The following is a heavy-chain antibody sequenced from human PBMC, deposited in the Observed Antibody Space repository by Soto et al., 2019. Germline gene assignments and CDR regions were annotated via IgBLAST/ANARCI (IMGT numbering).Heavy chain of an antibody. CDR1: GFTVDDYA. D-gene: IGHD6-13*01. Sequence: PGGSLRLSCVASGFTVDDYAMNWVRQAPGKGLEWVSYISSSSSTIYCADSVKGRFTISRDNAKNSLYLQMNSLRAEDTAVYYCARHPERIAEIGWFDPWGQGTLDTVSS. V-gene: IGHV3-48*01. J-gene: IGHJ5*02. CDR3: ARHPERIAEIGWFDP. CDR2: ISSSSSTI.